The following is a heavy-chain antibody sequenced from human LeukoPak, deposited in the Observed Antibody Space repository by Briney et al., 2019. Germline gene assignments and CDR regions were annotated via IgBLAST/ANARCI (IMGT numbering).Heavy chain of an antibody. J-gene: IGHJ3*02. D-gene: IGHD3-10*01. CDR3: ARDRGTRGAFDI. CDR1: EYTFTGYY. V-gene: IGHV1-2*02. CDR2: INPNSGGT. Sequence: GASVKGSCKASEYTFTGYYMHWVRQAPGQGLEWMGWINPNSGGTNYAQKFQGRVTMTRDTSISTAYMELSRLRSDDTAVYYCARDRGTRGAFDIWGQGTMVTVSS.